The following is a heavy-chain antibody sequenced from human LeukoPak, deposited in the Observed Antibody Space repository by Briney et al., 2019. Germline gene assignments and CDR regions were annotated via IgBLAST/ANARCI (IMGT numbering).Heavy chain of an antibody. CDR1: GGSISSSSYY. Sequence: SETLSLTCTVSGGSISSSSYYRGWIRQPPGKGLEWIGSIYYSGSTYYNPSLKSRVTISVDTSKNQFSLKLSSVTAADTAVYYCARGPLYYVWGSYRPAPPYYFDYWGQGTLVTVSS. CDR3: ARGPLYYVWGSYRPAPPYYFDY. J-gene: IGHJ4*02. V-gene: IGHV4-39*01. D-gene: IGHD3-16*02. CDR2: IYYSGST.